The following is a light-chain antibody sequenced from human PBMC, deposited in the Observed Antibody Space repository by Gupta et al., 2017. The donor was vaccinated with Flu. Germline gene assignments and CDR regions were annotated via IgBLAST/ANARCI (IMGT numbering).Light chain of an antibody. CDR1: QGISSY. J-gene: IGKJ3*01. Sequence: VGDRVTITCRASQGISSYLAWYQQKPGKALKLLIYAASTLQSGVPSRFSGSGSGTEFTLTISSLQPEDFATDYCQQLNSYRAFGPGTKVDIK. CDR2: AAS. CDR3: QQLNSYRA. V-gene: IGKV1-9*01.